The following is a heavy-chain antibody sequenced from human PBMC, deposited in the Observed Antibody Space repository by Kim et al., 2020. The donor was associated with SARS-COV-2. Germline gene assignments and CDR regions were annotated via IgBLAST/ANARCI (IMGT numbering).Heavy chain of an antibody. CDR3: ARGAGYSSSYGAFDI. D-gene: IGHD6-13*01. J-gene: IGHJ3*02. V-gene: IGHV3-20*03. Sequence: DSVKGRFTISRDNAKNSLYLQMNRLRAEDTALYYCARGAGYSSSYGAFDIWGQGTMVTVSS.